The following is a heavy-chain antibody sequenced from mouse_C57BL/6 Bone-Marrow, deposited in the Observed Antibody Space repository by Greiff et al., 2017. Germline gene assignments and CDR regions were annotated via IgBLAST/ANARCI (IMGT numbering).Heavy chain of an antibody. CDR2: ISYDGSN. D-gene: IGHD4-1*01. J-gene: IGHJ2*01. CDR1: GYSITSGYY. CDR3: ARDNWDYFNY. Sequence: EVQVVESGPGLVKPSQSLSLTCSVTGYSITSGYYWNWIRQFPGNKLEWMGYISYDGSNNYNPSLKNRISITRDTSKNQFFLKLNSVTTEDTATYYCARDNWDYFNYWGQGTTLTVSS. V-gene: IGHV3-6*01.